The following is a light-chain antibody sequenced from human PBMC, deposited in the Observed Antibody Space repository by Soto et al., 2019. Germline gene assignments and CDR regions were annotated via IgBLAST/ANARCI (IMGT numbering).Light chain of an antibody. CDR3: SSYTSSSTL. J-gene: IGLJ1*01. V-gene: IGLV2-14*01. CDR2: DVS. Sequence: QSALTHPASFSGSPGQSITISCTGTSSDVGGYNYVSWYQQHPGKAPKLMIYDVSNRPSGVSNRFSGSKSGNTASLTISGLQAEDEDDYYCSSYTSSSTLFGTGTKVTV. CDR1: SSDVGGYNY.